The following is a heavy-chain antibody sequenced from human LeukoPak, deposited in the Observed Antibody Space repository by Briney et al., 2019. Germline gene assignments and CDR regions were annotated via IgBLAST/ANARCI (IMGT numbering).Heavy chain of an antibody. CDR1: GGSISSYY. J-gene: IGHJ4*02. CDR2: VYYSGST. Sequence: SETLSLTCTVSGGSISSYYWSWIRQPPGQGLELMGYVYYSGSTNYNPSLKSRVTISVDTSKNQFSLKLSSVTAADTAVYYCARTDSSGWWGYWGQGTLVTVSS. CDR3: ARTDSSGWWGY. D-gene: IGHD6-19*01. V-gene: IGHV4-59*01.